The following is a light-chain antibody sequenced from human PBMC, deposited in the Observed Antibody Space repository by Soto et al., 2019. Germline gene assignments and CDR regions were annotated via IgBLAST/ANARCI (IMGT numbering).Light chain of an antibody. J-gene: IGKJ1*01. Sequence: AIQLTQSPSSLSASVGDRVTITCLASQAIRSDLGWYQQKPGKVPKLLIYAASTLPSGVPSRLSGSGFGTDLPLTISRLQPEDFATYYCMLDFCXFWAFGQGTKV. CDR3: MLDFCXFWA. V-gene: IGKV1-6*02. CDR2: AAS. CDR1: QAIRSD.